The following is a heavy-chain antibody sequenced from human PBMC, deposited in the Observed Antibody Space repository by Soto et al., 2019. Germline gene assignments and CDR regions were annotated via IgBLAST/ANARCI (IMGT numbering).Heavy chain of an antibody. Sequence: QVQLVQSGAEVKKPGASVKVSCKASGYTFTSYGISWVRQAPGQGLEWMGWISAYNGNTNYAQKLQGRVTMTTDTSTSTAYMELRSLRSDDTAVYYCARDLPETYYYDSSGSDAFDIWGQGTMVTVSS. D-gene: IGHD3-22*01. CDR2: ISAYNGNT. V-gene: IGHV1-18*01. J-gene: IGHJ3*02. CDR1: GYTFTSYG. CDR3: ARDLPETYYYDSSGSDAFDI.